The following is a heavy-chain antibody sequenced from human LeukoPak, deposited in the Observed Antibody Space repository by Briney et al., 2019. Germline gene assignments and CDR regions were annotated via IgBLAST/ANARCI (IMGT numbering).Heavy chain of an antibody. CDR1: GFTVSSNY. CDR2: IKEDGTET. Sequence: GGSLRLSCAASGFTVSSNYMSWVRLAPGKGLEWVANIKEDGTETYYVDSVKGRFTVSRDNAKNSLYLRMNSLRVEDTAVYYCAREGRSLHTFWGQGTLVTVSS. V-gene: IGHV3-7*03. D-gene: IGHD5/OR15-5a*01. CDR3: AREGRSLHTF. J-gene: IGHJ4*02.